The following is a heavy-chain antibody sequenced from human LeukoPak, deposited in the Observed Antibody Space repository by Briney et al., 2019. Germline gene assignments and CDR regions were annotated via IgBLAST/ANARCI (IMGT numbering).Heavy chain of an antibody. CDR2: ISWNSGSI. D-gene: IGHD3-3*01. Sequence: GGSLRLSCAASGFTFHDYAMHWVRQAPGKGLEWVSGISWNSGSIGCADSVKGRFTISRDNAKNSLYLQMNSLRAEDTAFYYCAKDKTSGYPGEVFDYWGQGTLVTVSS. CDR1: GFTFHDYA. CDR3: AKDKTSGYPGEVFDY. V-gene: IGHV3-9*01. J-gene: IGHJ4*02.